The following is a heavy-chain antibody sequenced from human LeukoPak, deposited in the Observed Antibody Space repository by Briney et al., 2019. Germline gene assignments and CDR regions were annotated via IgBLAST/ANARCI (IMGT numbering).Heavy chain of an antibody. Sequence: GASVKVSCKASGGTFSSYAISWVRQAPGQGLEWMGRIIPIFGTANYAQRFQGRVTITTDESTSTAYMELSSLRSEDTAVYYCARASYYYDSSGYWDWGQGTLVTVSS. V-gene: IGHV1-69*05. CDR2: IIPIFGTA. D-gene: IGHD3-22*01. J-gene: IGHJ4*02. CDR3: ARASYYYDSSGYWD. CDR1: GGTFSSYA.